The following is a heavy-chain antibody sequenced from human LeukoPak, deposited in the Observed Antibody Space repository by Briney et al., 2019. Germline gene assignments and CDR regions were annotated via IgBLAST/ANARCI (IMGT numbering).Heavy chain of an antibody. CDR3: AREGYYGSGSPPSLYFDY. Sequence: GGSLRLSCAASGFTFRNYVIHWVRQALGKGLEWVAVTSSDLNVKLYADSVKGRFTISRDNSRSTLYLQMNSLRPEDTAIYYCAREGYYGSGSPPSLYFDYWGQGTLVTVSS. V-gene: IGHV3-30-3*01. CDR2: TSSDLNVK. CDR1: GFTFRNYV. D-gene: IGHD3-10*01. J-gene: IGHJ4*02.